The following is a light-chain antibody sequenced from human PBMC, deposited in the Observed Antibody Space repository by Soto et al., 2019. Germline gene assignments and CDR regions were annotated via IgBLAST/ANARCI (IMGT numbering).Light chain of an antibody. J-gene: IGLJ3*02. CDR1: SSDVGSYNL. Sequence: QSALTQPASVSGSPGQSITISCTGTSSDVGSYNLVSWYQQHPGKVPKLMIYEVTKRPSGVSNRFSGSKSGNTASLTISGLQAEDEADYYCCAYAGSSTFVMFGGGTQLTVL. CDR2: EVT. CDR3: CAYAGSSTFVM. V-gene: IGLV2-23*02.